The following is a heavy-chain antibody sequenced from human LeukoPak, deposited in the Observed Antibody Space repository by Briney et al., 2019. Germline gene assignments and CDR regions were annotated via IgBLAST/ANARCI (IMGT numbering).Heavy chain of an antibody. J-gene: IGHJ4*02. CDR3: ARIGGFNAFDY. V-gene: IGHV3-74*01. CDR1: GFTFSNYR. D-gene: IGHD3-16*01. CDR2: IDSDGIIT. Sequence: GGSLRLSCAASGFTFSNYRMHWVRQAPGEGLVWVSLIDSDGIITTYADSVKGRFTISRDNAKNTLYLQMNSPRAEDTAVYYCARIGGFNAFDYWGQGTLVTVSS.